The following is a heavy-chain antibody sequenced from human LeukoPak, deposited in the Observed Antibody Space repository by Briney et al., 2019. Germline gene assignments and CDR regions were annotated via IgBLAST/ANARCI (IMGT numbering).Heavy chain of an antibody. J-gene: IGHJ6*02. Sequence: PGGSLRLSCAVSGFTLSDYEMNWVRQAPGKGLEWVSYISSSGTTIYYADSVKGRFTISRDNVRNSLYLQMNSLRAEDTAVYYCVRDRKYFYDRSGYRYGMDVWGQGTTVTVSS. CDR1: GFTLSDYE. D-gene: IGHD3-22*01. V-gene: IGHV3-48*03. CDR2: ISSSGTTI. CDR3: VRDRKYFYDRSGYRYGMDV.